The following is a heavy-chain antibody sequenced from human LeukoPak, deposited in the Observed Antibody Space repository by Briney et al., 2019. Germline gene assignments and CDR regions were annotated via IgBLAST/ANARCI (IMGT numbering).Heavy chain of an antibody. CDR3: ATSFYSNYVSYYYYMDA. Sequence: SESLSLTCTVSGGSISSYYWSWIRQPPGKGLEWIGYIYYSGSTNYNPSLKSRVTISVDTSKNQFSLKLSSVTAADTAVYYCATSFYSNYVSYYYYMDAWGKGTTVTVSS. J-gene: IGHJ6*03. V-gene: IGHV4-59*01. CDR2: IYYSGST. CDR1: GGSISSYY. D-gene: IGHD4-11*01.